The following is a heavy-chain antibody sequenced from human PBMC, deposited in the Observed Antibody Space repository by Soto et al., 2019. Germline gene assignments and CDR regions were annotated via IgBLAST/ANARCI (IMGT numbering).Heavy chain of an antibody. CDR2: IKQDESEK. CDR1: GFTFSSYW. Sequence: GGSLRLSCAASGFTFSSYWMSWVRQAPGKGLEWVATIKQDESEKNYVEFVKGRFTISRDNAKNSLYLQMNSLRAEDTAVYFCARDLTYSYGSGSYFRPSDYWGQGTQVTVSS. V-gene: IGHV3-7*01. CDR3: ARDLTYSYGSGSYFRPSDY. J-gene: IGHJ4*02. D-gene: IGHD3-10*01.